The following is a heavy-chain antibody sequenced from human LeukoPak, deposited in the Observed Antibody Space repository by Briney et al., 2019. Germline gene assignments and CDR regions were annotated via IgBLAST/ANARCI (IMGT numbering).Heavy chain of an antibody. CDR1: GFTFSSYA. CDR3: ARDLDPYYYGSGSPSGYYYYYMDV. D-gene: IGHD3-10*01. Sequence: GGSLRLSCAASGFTFSSYAMSWVRQAPGKGLEWVSTISGSGGSTYHADSVKGRFTISRDNSKNTLYLQMNSLRAEDTAVYYCARDLDPYYYGSGSPSGYYYYYMDVWGKGTTVTVSS. J-gene: IGHJ6*03. V-gene: IGHV3-23*01. CDR2: ISGSGGST.